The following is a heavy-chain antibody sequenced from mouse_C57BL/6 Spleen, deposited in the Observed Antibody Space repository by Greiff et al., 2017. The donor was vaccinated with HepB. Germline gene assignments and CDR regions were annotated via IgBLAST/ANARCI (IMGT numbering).Heavy chain of an antibody. V-gene: IGHV5-9-1*02. CDR3: TRDQGYGNYGYFDV. Sequence: EVKLVESGEGLVKPGGSLKLSCAASGFTFSSYAMSWVRQTPEKRLEWVAYISSGGDYIYYADTVKGRFTISRDNARNTLYLQMSSLKSEDTAMYYCTRDQGYGNYGYFDVWGTGTTVTVSS. CDR2: ISSGGDYI. D-gene: IGHD2-10*02. CDR1: GFTFSSYA. J-gene: IGHJ1*03.